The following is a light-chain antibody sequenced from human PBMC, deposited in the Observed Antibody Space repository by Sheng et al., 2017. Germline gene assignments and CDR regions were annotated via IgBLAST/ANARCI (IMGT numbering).Light chain of an antibody. CDR1: QSVSNS. CDR2: GTS. V-gene: IGKV3-15*01. CDR3: QQYHNRPPEIT. Sequence: EIVMTQSPATLSVSPGERVTLSCRASQSVSNSLAWYQQKVGQAPRLLLYGTSIRAPGVPARFSGSGSGTEFTLTISSLRSEDFAVYYCQQYHNRPPEITFGPGTRVDIK. J-gene: IGKJ3*01.